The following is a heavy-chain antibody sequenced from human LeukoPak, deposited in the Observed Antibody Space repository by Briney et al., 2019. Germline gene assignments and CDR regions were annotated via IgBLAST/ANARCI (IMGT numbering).Heavy chain of an antibody. CDR1: GFTFSSYS. CDR3: TRDLMDYDVSTGLHHYYMDV. D-gene: IGHD3-9*01. CDR2: ITSNGNYT. V-gene: IGHV3-21*01. J-gene: IGHJ6*02. Sequence: GGSLRLSCAASGFTFSSYSMNWVRQAPGKGLEWVSSITSNGNYTYYANTLKGRFTISRDNAKNTLYLQMNTLRVEDTAVYYCTRDLMDYDVSTGLHHYYMDVWGQGTTVTVSS.